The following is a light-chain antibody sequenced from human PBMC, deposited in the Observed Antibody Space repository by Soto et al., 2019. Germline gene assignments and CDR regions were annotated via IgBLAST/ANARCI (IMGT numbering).Light chain of an antibody. CDR2: GAS. CDR1: QSVSTN. J-gene: IGKJ1*01. Sequence: EIVLTQSPATMALSPGASATLSSRASQSVSTNLAWYQQKPGQVPRVLIYGASTRATEIPARFSGSGSGTEFTLTIDSLQSEEFAVYYCQQYNNWPRTVGQGTKVDI. V-gene: IGKV3-15*01. CDR3: QQYNNWPRT.